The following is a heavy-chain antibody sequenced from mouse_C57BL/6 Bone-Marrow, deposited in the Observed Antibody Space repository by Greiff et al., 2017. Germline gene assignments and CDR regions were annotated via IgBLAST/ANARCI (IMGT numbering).Heavy chain of an antibody. CDR3: ARDTRGYFDY. J-gene: IGHJ2*01. CDR1: GYTFTDYY. D-gene: IGHD3-3*01. Sequence: VQLQQSGPELVKPGASVKISCKASGYTFTDYYMNWVKQSHGKSLEWIGDINPNNGGTSYNQKFKGKATLTVDKSSSTAYMELRSLTSEDSAVYYCARDTRGYFDYWGQGTTLTVSS. V-gene: IGHV1-26*01. CDR2: INPNNGGT.